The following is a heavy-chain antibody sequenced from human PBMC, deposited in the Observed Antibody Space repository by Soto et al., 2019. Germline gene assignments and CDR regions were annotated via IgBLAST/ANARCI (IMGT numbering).Heavy chain of an antibody. Sequence: SVKVSCKASGYTFTSYGISWVRQAPGQGLEWMGWISAYNGNTNYAQKLQGRVTMTTDTSTSTAYMELRSLRSDDTAVYYCARDSGPGYCSGGSCYPGYYGMDVWGQGTTVTVSS. V-gene: IGHV1-18*01. D-gene: IGHD2-15*01. CDR2: ISAYNGNT. CDR3: ARDSGPGYCSGGSCYPGYYGMDV. J-gene: IGHJ6*02. CDR1: GYTFTSYG.